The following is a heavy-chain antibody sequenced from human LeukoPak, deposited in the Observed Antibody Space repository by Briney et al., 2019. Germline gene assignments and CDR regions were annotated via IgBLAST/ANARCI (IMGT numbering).Heavy chain of an antibody. D-gene: IGHD6-13*01. CDR1: GGSISSGGYY. V-gene: IGHV4-31*03. CDR2: IYYSGST. J-gene: IGHJ5*02. CDR3: ARGIAYSTQT. Sequence: SQTLSLTCTVSGGSISSGGYYWSWIPQHPGKGLERIGYIYYSGSTYYNPSLKSRVTISVDTSKNQFSLKLSSVTAADTAVYYCARGIAYSTQTWGQGTLVTVSS.